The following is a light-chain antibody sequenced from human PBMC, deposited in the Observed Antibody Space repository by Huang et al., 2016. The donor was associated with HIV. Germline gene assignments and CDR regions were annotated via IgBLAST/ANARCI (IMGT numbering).Light chain of an antibody. CDR3: QQRSNWPDT. CDR1: LYVGTS. Sequence: DIDLTQSPAILSLSPGEKATLSCSASLYVGTSLALYHQKPGKAPRLLISGAVNRATDIPPRFSGSGSGTDFTLTITGVEPDDFGVYYCQQRSNWPDTFGGGTRVEV. CDR2: GAV. J-gene: IGKJ4*01. V-gene: IGKV3-11*01.